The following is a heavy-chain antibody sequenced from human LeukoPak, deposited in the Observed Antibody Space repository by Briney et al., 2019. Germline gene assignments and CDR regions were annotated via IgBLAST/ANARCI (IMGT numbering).Heavy chain of an antibody. CDR1: GGTFSSYA. V-gene: IGHV1-69*04. CDR3: ARDSGGIAAAGILNAAPYDY. J-gene: IGHJ4*02. D-gene: IGHD6-13*01. Sequence: GASVKVPCKASGGTFSSYAISWVRQAPGQGLEWMGRIIPILGIANYAQKFQGRVTITADKSTSTAYMELSSLRSEDTAVYYCARDSGGIAAAGILNAAPYDYWGQGTLVTVSS. CDR2: IIPILGIA.